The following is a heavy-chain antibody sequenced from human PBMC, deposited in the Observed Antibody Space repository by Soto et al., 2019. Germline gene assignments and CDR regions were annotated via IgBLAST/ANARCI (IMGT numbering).Heavy chain of an antibody. CDR2: FDPEDGET. J-gene: IGHJ3*02. Sequence: QVQLVQSGAEVTKPGASVRVSCKVSGYLLAEFAIHWVRQAPGKGLEWMGGFDPEDGETIYAQSFQGRVTMTEDTSTDTAYMELNSLRSEDTAVYYCAPYLVTTMHVFDIWGQGTVVTVSS. D-gene: IGHD3-10*01. V-gene: IGHV1-24*01. CDR3: APYLVTTMHVFDI. CDR1: GYLLAEFA.